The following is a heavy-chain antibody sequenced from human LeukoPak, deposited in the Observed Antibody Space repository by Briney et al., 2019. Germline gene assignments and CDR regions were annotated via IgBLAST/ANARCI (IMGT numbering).Heavy chain of an antibody. CDR1: GYSFTSYW. V-gene: IGHV5-51*01. Sequence: KVSCKGSGYSFTSYWIGWVRQMPGKGLEWMGLIYPGDSDTRYSPSFQGQVTISADKSISTAYLQWSSLEASDTAMYYCARRPYDFWNLYYFDYWGQGTLVTVSS. D-gene: IGHD3-3*01. CDR3: ARRPYDFWNLYYFDY. CDR2: IYPGDSDT. J-gene: IGHJ4*02.